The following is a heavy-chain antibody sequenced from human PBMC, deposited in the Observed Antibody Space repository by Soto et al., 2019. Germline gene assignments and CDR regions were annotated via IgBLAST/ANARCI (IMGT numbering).Heavy chain of an antibody. CDR1: GFTVSSGY. CDR3: ARDTYSSGWYDF. CDR2: LFSGGSS. J-gene: IGHJ5*01. Sequence: GGSLRLSCAASGFTVSSGYMAWVRQAPGKGLEWISVLFSGGSSYYADSVKGRFTIPRDNSKNTLSLEMSSLRLEDTAVYFCARDTYSSGWYDFWGQGTLVTVSS. D-gene: IGHD6-19*01. V-gene: IGHV3-53*05.